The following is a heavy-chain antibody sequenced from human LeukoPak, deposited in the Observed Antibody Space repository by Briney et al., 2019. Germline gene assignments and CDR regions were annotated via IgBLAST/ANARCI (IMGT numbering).Heavy chain of an antibody. J-gene: IGHJ5*02. D-gene: IGHD4-11*01. Sequence: GGSLRLSCAASGFTFNIYAMHWVRQAPGKGLEWVAVLSYDGSDKYYADSVQGRFTIFRDNPKNTLYLQMNSLRTEDMAVYYCARAGQLSFNYFDPWGQGTLVTVSS. CDR3: ARAGQLSFNYFDP. CDR2: LSYDGSDK. CDR1: GFTFNIYA. V-gene: IGHV3-30*04.